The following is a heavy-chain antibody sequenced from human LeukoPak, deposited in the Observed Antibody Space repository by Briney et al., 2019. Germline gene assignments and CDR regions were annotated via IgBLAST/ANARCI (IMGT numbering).Heavy chain of an antibody. V-gene: IGHV3-23*01. Sequence: GRSLRLSCAASGFTFSSYGMSWVRQAPGKGLEWVSAISGSGGSTYYADSVKGRFTISRDNSKNTLYLQMNSLRAEDTAVYYCAKHYYGSGSRGAFDIWGQGTMVTVSS. CDR2: ISGSGGST. D-gene: IGHD3-10*01. J-gene: IGHJ3*02. CDR3: AKHYYGSGSRGAFDI. CDR1: GFTFSSYG.